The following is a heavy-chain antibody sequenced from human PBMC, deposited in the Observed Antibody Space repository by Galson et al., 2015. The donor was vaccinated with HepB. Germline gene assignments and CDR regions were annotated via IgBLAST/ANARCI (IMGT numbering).Heavy chain of an antibody. Sequence: SLRLSCAASGFTFSDYYMTWIRQAPGKGLEWVSSISSIRIAIYYADSVKGRFTISRDNAKNSLSLQMNSLRAEDTAVYYCARAFYGNSGLQVFDFWGQGTMVTVSS. CDR2: ISSIRIAI. CDR3: ARAFYGNSGLQVFDF. J-gene: IGHJ3*01. D-gene: IGHD3-22*01. V-gene: IGHV3-11*01. CDR1: GFTFSDYY.